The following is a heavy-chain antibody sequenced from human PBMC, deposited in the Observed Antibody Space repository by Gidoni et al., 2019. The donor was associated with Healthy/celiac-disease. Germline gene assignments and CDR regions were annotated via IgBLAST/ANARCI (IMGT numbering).Heavy chain of an antibody. J-gene: IGHJ4*02. CDR2: NWYNGSNK. V-gene: IGHV3-33*01. Sequence: QAQLVESGGGVVQAGRSLRLSCAASGFTFSSYGMHWVRQAPGKGLEWVAGNWYNGSNKNYADSVKSRFTISRDNSKNTLYLQINSQRAEDTAVYYCARVYMDTAMVIDYWGQGTLVTVSS. CDR1: GFTFSSYG. D-gene: IGHD5-18*01. CDR3: ARVYMDTAMVIDY.